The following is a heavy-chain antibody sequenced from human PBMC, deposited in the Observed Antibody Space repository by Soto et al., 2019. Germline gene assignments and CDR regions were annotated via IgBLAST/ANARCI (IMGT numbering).Heavy chain of an antibody. Sequence: QVQLVQSGAEVRKPGASVKVSCKASGYTFIDYYIYWVRQAPGQGLEWMGWINPRTGGTNFAQKFEAWVTMTRDTSITTAYMERTSLRSNDTAVYYCARVNGDYPPRGMDVWGQGTTVTVSS. CDR2: INPRTGGT. J-gene: IGHJ6*02. CDR3: ARVNGDYPPRGMDV. V-gene: IGHV1-2*04. CDR1: GYTFIDYY. D-gene: IGHD4-17*01.